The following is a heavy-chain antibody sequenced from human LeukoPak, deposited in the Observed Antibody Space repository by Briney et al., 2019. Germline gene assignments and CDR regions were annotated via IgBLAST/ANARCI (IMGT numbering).Heavy chain of an antibody. CDR1: GGSFSGYY. V-gene: IGHV4-34*01. CDR2: INHSGST. Sequence: SETLSLTCAVYGGSFSGYYWSWIRQPPGKGLEWIGEINHSGSTNYNPSLKSRVTISVDTSKNQFSLKLSSVTAADTAVYYCARGYSSGWPPDYWGQGTLVTVSS. CDR3: ARGYSSGWPPDY. D-gene: IGHD6-19*01. J-gene: IGHJ4*02.